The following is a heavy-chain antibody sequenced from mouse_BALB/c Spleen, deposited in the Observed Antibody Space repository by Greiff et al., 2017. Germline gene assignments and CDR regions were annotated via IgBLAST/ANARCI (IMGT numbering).Heavy chain of an antibody. V-gene: IGHV2-9-2*01. J-gene: IGHJ4*01. CDR1: GFSLTSYD. CDR3: VRPTGTGYYAMDY. Sequence: QVQLQQSGPGLVAPSQSLSITCTVSGFSLTSYDISWIRQPPGKGLEWLGVIWTGGGTNYNSAFMSRLSISKDNSKSQVFLKMNSLQTDDTAIYYCVRPTGTGYYAMDYWGQGTSVTVSS. CDR2: IWTGGGT. D-gene: IGHD4-1*02.